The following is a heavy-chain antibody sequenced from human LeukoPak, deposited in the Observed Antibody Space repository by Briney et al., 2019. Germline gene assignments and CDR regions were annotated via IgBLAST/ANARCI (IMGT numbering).Heavy chain of an antibody. CDR2: INPSGGST. CDR3: ARSSASIDY. V-gene: IGHV1-46*01. J-gene: IGHJ4*02. Sequence: ASVKVSCKASGYTFTSYYMHWVRQAPGQGLEWMGIINPSGGSTSYAQKFQGKVTMTRDTSTGAVFMELSSLRSEDTAVYHCARSSASIDYWGQGTLVTVSS. CDR1: GYTFTSYY. D-gene: IGHD6-6*01.